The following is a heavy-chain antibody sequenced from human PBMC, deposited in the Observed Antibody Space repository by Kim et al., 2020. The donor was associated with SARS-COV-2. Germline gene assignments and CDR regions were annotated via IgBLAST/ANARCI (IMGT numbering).Heavy chain of an antibody. D-gene: IGHD6-19*01. CDR3: ATIPGYSSGWDFEY. Sequence: GGSLRLSCAASGFTFSSYGMHWVRQAPGKGLEWVAVIWYDGSNKYYAESVKGRFTISRDNSKNTLYLQMNSLRAEDTAVYFCATIPGYSSGWDFEYWGQGTLVTVSS. J-gene: IGHJ4*02. V-gene: IGHV3-33*01. CDR2: IWYDGSNK. CDR1: GFTFSSYG.